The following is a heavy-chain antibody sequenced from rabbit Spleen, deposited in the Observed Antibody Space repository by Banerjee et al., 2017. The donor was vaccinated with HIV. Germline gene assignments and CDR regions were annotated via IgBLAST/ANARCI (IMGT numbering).Heavy chain of an antibody. CDR2: IYAGSSGAT. CDR1: GFTLSSYD. CDR3: ARDAGTGDYIDVYFNL. V-gene: IGHV1S40*01. Sequence: QSLEESGGGLVKPGASLTLTCKASGFTLSSYDMCWVRQAPGKGLEWIASIYAGSSGATYSATWAKGRFTISKTSSTTVTLQMTSLTVADTATYFCARDAGTGDYIDVYFNLWGQGTLVTVS. J-gene: IGHJ4*01. D-gene: IGHD8-1*01.